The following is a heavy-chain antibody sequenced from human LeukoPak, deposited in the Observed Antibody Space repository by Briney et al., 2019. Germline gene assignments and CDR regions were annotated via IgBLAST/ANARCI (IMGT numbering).Heavy chain of an antibody. CDR2: ITQSGRST. J-gene: IGHJ4*02. V-gene: IGHV3-11*04. D-gene: IGHD3-3*01. Sequence: PGGSLRLSCEASGFSLSTYFMSWIRQAPGKGLEWVSYITQSGRSTKYADAVKGRFTISRDNAKQSVYLEMTDLRAEDTAVYYCAREASGYYHVFDSWGQGTLVTVSS. CDR1: GFSLSTYF. CDR3: AREASGYYHVFDS.